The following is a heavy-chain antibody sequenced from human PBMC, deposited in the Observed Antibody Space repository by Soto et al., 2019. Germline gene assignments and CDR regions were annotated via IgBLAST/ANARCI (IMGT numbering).Heavy chain of an antibody. CDR2: IQEHGNEK. J-gene: IGHJ6*02. CDR1: GFTFSNYW. CDR3: AGGHDSVVQVGRRDNHFYYHMDV. V-gene: IGHV3-7*03. D-gene: IGHD2-2*01. Sequence: EVQLVESGGGLVHPGGSLTLSCAASGFTFSNYWMNWVRQAPGKGLEWVANIQEHGNEKNYVDSVKGRFTIFRDNAQKSLLLQMSSLRTEDSAVYYCAGGHDSVVQVGRRDNHFYYHMDVWGQGTTVTVSS.